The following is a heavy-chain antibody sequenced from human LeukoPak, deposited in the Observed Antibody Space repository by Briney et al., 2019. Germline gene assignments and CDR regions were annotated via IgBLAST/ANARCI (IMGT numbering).Heavy chain of an antibody. CDR3: ARDYKYAFDN. CDR1: GFTFSSYA. J-gene: IGHJ4*02. D-gene: IGHD5-24*01. CDR2: ISGSGGST. V-gene: IGHV3-23*01. Sequence: GGSLRLSCAASGFTFSSYAMSWVRQAPGKGLEWVSAISGSGGSTYYADSVKGRFTISGDKAKNSLYLQMNSLRVEDTAVYYCARDYKYAFDNWGQGTLVTVSS.